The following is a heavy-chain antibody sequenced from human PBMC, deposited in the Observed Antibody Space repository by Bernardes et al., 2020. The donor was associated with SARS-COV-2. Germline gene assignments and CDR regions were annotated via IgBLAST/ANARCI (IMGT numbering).Heavy chain of an antibody. CDR2: INSDASNT. Sequence: GGSLRLSCTASGFTSSSFWMHWVRQVPGKGLVWVSRINSDASNTIYADSVKGRFTISRDSSKNTVYLQMDSLTGEDTAVYFCARKTGHDYGMDVWGQGTTVTVSS. D-gene: IGHD3-10*01. CDR1: GFTSSSFW. J-gene: IGHJ6*02. CDR3: ARKTGHDYGMDV. V-gene: IGHV3-74*01.